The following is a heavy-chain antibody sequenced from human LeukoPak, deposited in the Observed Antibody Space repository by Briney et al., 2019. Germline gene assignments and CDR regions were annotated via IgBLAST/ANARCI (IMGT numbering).Heavy chain of an antibody. CDR3: ARGEYDY. CDR2: IKQDGSEK. J-gene: IGHJ4*02. Sequence: GGSLRLSCAAFGFTFSSYWMSWVRQAPGKGLEWVANIKQDGSEKYYVDSVKGRFTISRDNAKNSLYLQMNSLRAEDKAVYYCARGEYDYWGQGTLVTVSS. CDR1: GFTFSSYW. V-gene: IGHV3-7*01. D-gene: IGHD2/OR15-2a*01.